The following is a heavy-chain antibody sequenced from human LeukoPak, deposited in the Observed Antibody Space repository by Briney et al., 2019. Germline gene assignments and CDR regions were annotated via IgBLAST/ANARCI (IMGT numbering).Heavy chain of an antibody. D-gene: IGHD1-26*01. CDR3: ARGGGSYAAYY. CDR2: INTNTGNP. CDR1: GYTFTSYS. J-gene: IGHJ4*02. Sequence: ALVKVSCKASGYTFTSYSLNWVRQAPGQGLEWMGWINTNTGNPTYAQGFTGRFVFSLDTSVSTAYLQISSLKAEDTAVYYCARGGGSYAAYYWGQGTLVTVSS. V-gene: IGHV7-4-1*02.